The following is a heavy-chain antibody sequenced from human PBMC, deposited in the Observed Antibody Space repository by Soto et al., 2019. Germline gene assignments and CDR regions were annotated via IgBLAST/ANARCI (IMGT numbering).Heavy chain of an antibody. D-gene: IGHD3-10*01. CDR3: ARDPKGSETYYYYYSMDV. CDR1: GGSISSGDYY. J-gene: IGHJ6*02. V-gene: IGHV4-30-4*01. Sequence: QVQLQESGPGLVKPSQTLSLTCTVSGGSISSGDYYWSWIRQPPGKGLEWIGYIYYSGSTYYNPSLKSRVTISVDTSKNQFSLKLSSVTAADTAVYYCARDPKGSETYYYYYSMDVWGQGTTVTVSS. CDR2: IYYSGST.